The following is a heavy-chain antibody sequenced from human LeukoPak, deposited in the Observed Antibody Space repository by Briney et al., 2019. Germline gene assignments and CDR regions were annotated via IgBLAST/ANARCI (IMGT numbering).Heavy chain of an antibody. V-gene: IGHV3-23*01. Sequence: AGSLRLSCAASGFTFSSYAMSWVRQAPGKGLEWVSDISGGGATTFYADSVKGRFTISRDNSKNTLYLQLSSLRAEDTAVYYCAKSTGYSTTGRDFDSWGRGTLVTVSS. D-gene: IGHD6-13*01. J-gene: IGHJ4*02. CDR1: GFTFSSYA. CDR3: AKSTGYSTTGRDFDS. CDR2: ISGGGATT.